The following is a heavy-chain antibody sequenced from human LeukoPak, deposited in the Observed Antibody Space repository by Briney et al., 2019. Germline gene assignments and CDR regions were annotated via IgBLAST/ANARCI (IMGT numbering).Heavy chain of an antibody. CDR2: IYSGGST. CDR3: AKDRRGYSYGYTTDY. D-gene: IGHD5-18*01. Sequence: QTGGSLRLSCAASGFTFSSYAMSWVRQAPGKGLEWVSVIYSGGSTYYADSVKGRFTISRDNSKNTLYLQMNSLKPEDTAVYYCAKDRRGYSYGYTTDYWGQGTLVTVSS. CDR1: GFTFSSYA. V-gene: IGHV3-23*03. J-gene: IGHJ4*02.